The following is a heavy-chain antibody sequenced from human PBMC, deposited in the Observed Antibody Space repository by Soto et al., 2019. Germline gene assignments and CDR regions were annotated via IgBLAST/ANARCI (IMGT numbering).Heavy chain of an antibody. D-gene: IGHD6-13*01. J-gene: IGHJ4*02. Sequence: SETLSLTCTVSGGSISSYYWSWIRQPPGKGLEWIGYIYYSGSTNYNPSLKSRVTISVDTSKNQFSLKLSSVTAADTAVYYCARGPDLLAAAFNYWGQGTLVTVSS. CDR2: IYYSGST. V-gene: IGHV4-59*01. CDR1: GGSISSYY. CDR3: ARGPDLLAAAFNY.